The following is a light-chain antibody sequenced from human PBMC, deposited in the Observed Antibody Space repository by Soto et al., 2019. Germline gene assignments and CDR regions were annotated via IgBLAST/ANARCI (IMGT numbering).Light chain of an antibody. CDR1: QSISRW. V-gene: IGKV1-5*01. J-gene: IGKJ1*01. Sequence: DIQMTQSPSTLSASVGDRVTITCRASQSISRWLAWSQQKPGKAPKLLIYDASSLESGVTSRFSGSGSGTEFTLTISNLQPDDFATYYCQQYDSFPWTFGQGTNVEIK. CDR2: DAS. CDR3: QQYDSFPWT.